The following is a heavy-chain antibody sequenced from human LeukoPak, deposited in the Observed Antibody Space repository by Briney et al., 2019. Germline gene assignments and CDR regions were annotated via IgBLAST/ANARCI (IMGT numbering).Heavy chain of an antibody. Sequence: GGSLRLSCAASGFTFSTYAMHWVRQAPGKGPEWVAAISYDGSDKFYADSVRGRFTISRDNSKNTLYLQMNSLRAEDTAVYYCARALVYSGYDYRLGAFDIWGQGTMVTVSS. CDR2: ISYDGSDK. CDR3: ARALVYSGYDYRLGAFDI. V-gene: IGHV3-30*04. D-gene: IGHD5-12*01. J-gene: IGHJ3*02. CDR1: GFTFSTYA.